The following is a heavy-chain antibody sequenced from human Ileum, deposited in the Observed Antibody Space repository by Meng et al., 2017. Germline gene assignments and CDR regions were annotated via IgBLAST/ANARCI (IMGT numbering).Heavy chain of an antibody. V-gene: IGHV3-69-1*01. CDR3: AKSSCSGGSCYFQD. CDR1: GFTFSDYA. CDR2: ISRSSYI. J-gene: IGHJ1*01. Sequence: GESLKISCAASGFTFSDYAMNWVRQAPGKGLEWVSSISRSSYIYYSDSVKGRFSIARDNARKSVYLQMNNLRAEDTAVYYCAKSSCSGGSCYFQDWGQGTLVTVSS. D-gene: IGHD2-15*01.